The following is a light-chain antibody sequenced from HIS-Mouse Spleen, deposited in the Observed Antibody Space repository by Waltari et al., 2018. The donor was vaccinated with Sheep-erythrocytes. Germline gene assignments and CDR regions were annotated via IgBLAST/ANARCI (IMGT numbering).Light chain of an antibody. CDR3: CSYAGSYNHV. CDR1: RRAVGGYNH. CDR2: DVR. V-gene: IGLV2-11*01. J-gene: IGLJ1*01. Sequence: QSALTQPRSVSGSPGQSVTISCTGTRRAVGGYNHVSWYQQPPGTAPKLMIYDVRKRPSGVPDRFSGSKSGNTASLTISGLQAEDEADYYCCSYAGSYNHVFATGTKVTVL.